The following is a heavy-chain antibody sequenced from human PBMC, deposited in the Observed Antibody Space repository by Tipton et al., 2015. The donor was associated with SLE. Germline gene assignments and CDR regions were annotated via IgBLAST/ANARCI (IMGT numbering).Heavy chain of an antibody. CDR1: GGSFSGYY. CDR3: ARGNSGVVY. CDR2: INHSGST. V-gene: IGHV4-34*01. J-gene: IGHJ1*01. D-gene: IGHD2-15*01. Sequence: TLSLTCAVYGGSFSGYYWSWIRQPPGKGLEWIGEINHSGSTNYNPSLKSRVTISVDTSKNQFSLKLSSVTAADTAVYYCARGNSGVVYWGQGTLVTVSS.